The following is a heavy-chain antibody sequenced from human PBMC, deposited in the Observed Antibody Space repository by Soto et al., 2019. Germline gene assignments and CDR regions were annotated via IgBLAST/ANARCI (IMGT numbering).Heavy chain of an antibody. J-gene: IGHJ6*02. Sequence: QEQLVQSGAEVKKPGASVKVSCKSSGFIFNNYYIHWVRQAPGEGLEWMGIINPSGDSPTPSPNFQGRVTMTRETSSTTAYMQLSSLRSEDTAVYYCARGVRLFDSTMGMNMDVCGQGTTVTVAS. CDR2: INPSGDSP. D-gene: IGHD3-10*02. CDR3: ARGVRLFDSTMGMNMDV. CDR1: GFIFNNYY. V-gene: IGHV1-46*02.